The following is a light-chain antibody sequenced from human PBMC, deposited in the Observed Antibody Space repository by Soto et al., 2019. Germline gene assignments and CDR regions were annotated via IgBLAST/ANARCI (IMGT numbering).Light chain of an antibody. Sequence: EVVMTQSPATLSVSPGERATLSCRASQSVNANLAWYQQKPGQAPRLLIHGASNRATGIPARFSGSGFGTECILTITSLQSEDFAVYYCQQYNTWLWTFGQGTKVEI. CDR3: QQYNTWLWT. J-gene: IGKJ1*01. CDR1: QSVNAN. CDR2: GAS. V-gene: IGKV3-15*01.